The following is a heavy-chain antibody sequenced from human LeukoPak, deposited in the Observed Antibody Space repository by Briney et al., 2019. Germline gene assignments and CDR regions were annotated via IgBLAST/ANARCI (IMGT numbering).Heavy chain of an antibody. CDR2: INHSGST. J-gene: IGHJ4*02. CDR1: VGSFSGYY. V-gene: IGHV4-34*01. CDR3: ARSLRYYFDY. D-gene: IGHD4-17*01. Sequence: SETLSLTCAVYVGSFSGYYWSWIRQPPGKGLEWIGEINHSGSTNYNPSLKSRVTISVDTSKNQFSLKLTSVTAADTAVYYCARSLRYYFDYWGQGTLVTVSS.